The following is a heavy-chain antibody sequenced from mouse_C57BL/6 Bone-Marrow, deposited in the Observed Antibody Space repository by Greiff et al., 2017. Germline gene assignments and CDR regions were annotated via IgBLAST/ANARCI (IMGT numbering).Heavy chain of an antibody. Sequence: QVQLQQPGAELVRPGSSVKLSCKASGYTFTSYWMHWVKQRPIQGLEWIGNIDPSDSETHYNQKFKDKAPLTVDKSSSTAYMQLSSLTSEDSAVYYCARGPYYYGSSWFAYWGQGTLVTVSA. D-gene: IGHD1-1*01. V-gene: IGHV1-52*01. CDR3: ARGPYYYGSSWFAY. J-gene: IGHJ3*01. CDR2: IDPSDSET. CDR1: GYTFTSYW.